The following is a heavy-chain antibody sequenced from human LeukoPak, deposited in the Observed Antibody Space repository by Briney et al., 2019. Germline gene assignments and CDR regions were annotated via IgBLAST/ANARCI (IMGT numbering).Heavy chain of an antibody. Sequence: KSGASLRLSCAASGFTFSSYAMSWVRHAPGKGLEWVSAISASGGSTYYADSVKGRFTISRDNSKNTLYLQMNSLRAEDTAVYYCAKDKGDVGARPFDYWGQGTLVTVSS. CDR3: AKDKGDVGARPFDY. CDR2: ISASGGST. J-gene: IGHJ4*02. V-gene: IGHV3-23*01. D-gene: IGHD1-26*01. CDR1: GFTFSSYA.